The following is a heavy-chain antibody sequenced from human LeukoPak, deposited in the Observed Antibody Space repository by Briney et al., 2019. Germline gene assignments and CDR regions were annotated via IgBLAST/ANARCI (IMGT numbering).Heavy chain of an antibody. D-gene: IGHD5-24*01. CDR3: VIPGRDQDNTCHSWADY. CDR2: ITPKKGKT. Sequence: EASVKVSCKTSGYTFSTYGISWVRQAPGQGLEWVGWITPKKGKTDYAQKFQDRVTMTTDTSTSTVYMELRSLRPDETGEYYCVIPGRDQDNTCHSWADYWGQGTLVTVSS. CDR1: GYTFSTYG. V-gene: IGHV1-18*01. J-gene: IGHJ4*02.